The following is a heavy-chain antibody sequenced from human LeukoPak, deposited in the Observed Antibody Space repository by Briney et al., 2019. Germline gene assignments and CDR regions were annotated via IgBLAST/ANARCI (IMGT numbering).Heavy chain of an antibody. CDR1: GGSISSSSYY. CDR2: IYYSGST. CDR3: ARHGSSWYYFDY. Sequence: PSETLSLTCTVSGGSISSSSYYWGWIRQPPGKGLEWIGSIYYSGSTYYNPSLKSRVTISVDTSKNQFSLKLSSVTAADTAVYYCARHGSSWYYFDYWGHGTLVTVSS. V-gene: IGHV4-39*01. J-gene: IGHJ4*01. D-gene: IGHD6-13*01.